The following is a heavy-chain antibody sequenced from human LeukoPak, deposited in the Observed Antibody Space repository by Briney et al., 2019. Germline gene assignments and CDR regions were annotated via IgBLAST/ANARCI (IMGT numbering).Heavy chain of an antibody. CDR1: RGCFSGYY. D-gene: IGHD2-2*01. V-gene: IGHV4-59*01. Sequence: SETLSLTCAVYRGCFSGYYWSWIRQPPGKGLEWIVYIYYSGSTNYNPSLKSRVTISVDTSKNQFSLKLSSVTAADTAVYYCAREYCSSTSCYTNWFDPWGQGTLVTVSS. CDR2: IYYSGST. CDR3: AREYCSSTSCYTNWFDP. J-gene: IGHJ5*02.